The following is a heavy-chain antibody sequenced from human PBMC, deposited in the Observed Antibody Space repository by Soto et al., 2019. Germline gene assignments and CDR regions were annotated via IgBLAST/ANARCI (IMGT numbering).Heavy chain of an antibody. J-gene: IGHJ5*02. CDR3: ARGRITMVRGRNWFDP. V-gene: IGHV4-39*07. Sequence: SETLSLTCSVSNGSVSSPLSYWGWIRQPPGKRPQWIGVIYFSGITSYNPSLKSRVTISVDTSKNQFSLKLSSVTAADTAVYYCARGRITMVRGRNWFDPWGQGTLVT. D-gene: IGHD3-10*01. CDR2: IYFSGIT. CDR1: NGSVSSPLSY.